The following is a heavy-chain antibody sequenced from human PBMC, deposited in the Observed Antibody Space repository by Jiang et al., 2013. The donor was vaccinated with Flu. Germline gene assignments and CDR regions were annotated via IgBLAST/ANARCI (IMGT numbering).Heavy chain of an antibody. CDR1: GYTFTTSA. J-gene: IGHJ4*02. V-gene: IGHV7-4-1*01. CDR3: ATQSGSRL. D-gene: IGHD3-10*01. CDR2: INTATGNS. Sequence: GASVKVSCKASGYTFTTSAINWVRHAPGQGLKWMGWINTATGNSNFAQDFTGRFVFSVDSSVSTAYLEILTLKPEDTAIYYCATQSGSRLWGQGTLVTVSS.